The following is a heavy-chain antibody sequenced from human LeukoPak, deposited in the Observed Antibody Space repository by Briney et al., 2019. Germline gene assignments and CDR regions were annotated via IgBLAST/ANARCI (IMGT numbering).Heavy chain of an antibody. J-gene: IGHJ4*02. D-gene: IGHD3-22*01. CDR3: ARAPGSYGSSGYYYSSYFDY. Sequence: PSETLSLTCTVSGGSISSSSYYWGWIRQPPGKGLEWIGSIYYSGSTYYNPSLKSRVTISVDTSKNQFSLKLSSVTAADTAVYYCARAPGSYGSSGYYYSSYFDYWGQGTLVTVSS. CDR1: GGSISSSSYY. CDR2: IYYSGST. V-gene: IGHV4-39*07.